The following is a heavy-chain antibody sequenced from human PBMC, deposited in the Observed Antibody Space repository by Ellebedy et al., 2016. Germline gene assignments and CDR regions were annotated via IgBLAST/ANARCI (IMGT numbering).Heavy chain of an antibody. CDR3: ARDGSGWCPDY. J-gene: IGHJ4*02. CDR2: IKQDGSET. V-gene: IGHV3-7*01. Sequence: GESLKISXAASGFTFTNYWMNWVRQAPGKGLEWVANIKQDGSETYYVDSVKGRFTFSRDNSKNTAYLQVDSLRADDTGVYYCARDGSGWCPDYWGQGTLVTVSS. CDR1: GFTFTNYW. D-gene: IGHD6-19*01.